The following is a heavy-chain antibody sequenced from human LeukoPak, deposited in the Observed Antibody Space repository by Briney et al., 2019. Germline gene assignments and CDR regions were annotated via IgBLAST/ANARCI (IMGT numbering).Heavy chain of an antibody. CDR2: ISDSGST. V-gene: IGHV4-39*01. CDR3: ARLAPDFSSAHYTGGYYYMAV. CDR1: GGSLSISPDY. Sequence: SETLSLTCTVSGGSLSISPDYGGWIRQRPGNGVEWIGSISDSGSTQYNRALKSRVDIFLHSSKDQFSLELTSVSAADTAVLYCARLAPDFSSAHYTGGYYYMAVWGKGTTVTVSS. J-gene: IGHJ6*03. D-gene: IGHD3-3*01.